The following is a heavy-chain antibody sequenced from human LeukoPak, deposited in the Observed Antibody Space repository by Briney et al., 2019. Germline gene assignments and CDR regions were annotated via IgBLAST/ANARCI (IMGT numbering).Heavy chain of an antibody. CDR2: IHYSGNT. CDR3: ARGRYYYGSGTQSDY. D-gene: IGHD3-10*01. CDR1: GGSTSSSNYY. Sequence: SETLSLTCTVSGGSTSSSNYYWGWIRQPPGKGLEWIGGIHYSGNTYYNPSLKSRVTISVDTSKNQFSLKLSSVTAADTAVYYCARGRYYYGSGTQSDYWGQGTLVTVSS. J-gene: IGHJ4*02. V-gene: IGHV4-39*07.